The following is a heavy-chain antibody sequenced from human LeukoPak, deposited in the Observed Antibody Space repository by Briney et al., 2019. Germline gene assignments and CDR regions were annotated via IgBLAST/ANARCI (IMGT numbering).Heavy chain of an antibody. J-gene: IGHJ2*01. CDR3: AKAVGYNTYWYFDL. CDR1: GFTFSNYA. V-gene: IGHV3-23*01. CDR2: LGGSGGTT. D-gene: IGHD5-24*01. Sequence: GGSLRLSCAASGFTFSNYAMNWVRQAPGKGLEWVSALGGSGGTTNYANSVKGRFTISRSNSKNTLYLQMNNLSVDDTAVYYCAKAVGYNTYWYFDLWGRGTLVTVSS.